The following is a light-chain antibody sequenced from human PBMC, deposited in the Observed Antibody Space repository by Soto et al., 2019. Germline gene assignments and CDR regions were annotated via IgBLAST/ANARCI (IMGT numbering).Light chain of an antibody. CDR1: SSNIGSNY. Sequence: QSVLTQPPSASGTPGQRVTISCSGSSSNIGSNYVYWYQQLPGTAPKLLIYRNNQRPSGVPDRFSGSNSGTSASLAISGLRSEDETDYYCAAWDDSLSGAVFGGGTQLTVL. J-gene: IGLJ7*01. CDR2: RNN. CDR3: AAWDDSLSGAV. V-gene: IGLV1-47*01.